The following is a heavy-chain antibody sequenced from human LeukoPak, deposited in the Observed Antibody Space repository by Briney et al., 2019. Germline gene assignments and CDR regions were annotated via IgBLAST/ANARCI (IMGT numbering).Heavy chain of an antibody. V-gene: IGHV3-15*01. J-gene: IGHJ4*02. CDR1: GFTFSDTW. CDR3: TTLYGSGNYY. D-gene: IGHD3-10*01. Sequence: PGGSLRLSCAASGFTFSDTWMSWVRQTPGKGLEWVGQIKRKSDGGTTDYAAPVEGRFSISRDDSTNILYLQMNSLKTEDTAVYYCTTLYGSGNYYWGQGTLVTVSS. CDR2: IKRKSDGGTT.